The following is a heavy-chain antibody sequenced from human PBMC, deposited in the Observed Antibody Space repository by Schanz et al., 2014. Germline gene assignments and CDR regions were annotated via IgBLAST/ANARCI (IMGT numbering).Heavy chain of an antibody. CDR1: GFTFSDYY. Sequence: QVQLVDSGGGLVKPGGSLRLSCAASGFTFSDYYMTWIRQAPGKGLEWVSDISDSGDSTHYADSVKGRFTISRDNAKNALCLQMNKLSAEDTAVYYCAKVAPAATALDSWGLGTLVTVSS. D-gene: IGHD2-2*01. J-gene: IGHJ4*02. CDR3: AKVAPAATALDS. V-gene: IGHV3-11*01. CDR2: ISDSGDST.